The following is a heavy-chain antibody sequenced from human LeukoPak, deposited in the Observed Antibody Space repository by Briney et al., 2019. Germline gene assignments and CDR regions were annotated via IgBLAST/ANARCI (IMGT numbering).Heavy chain of an antibody. Sequence: GGSLRLSCAASGFTFSSYEMNWVRQAPGKGLEWVSYISSSDSTIYYADSVKGRFTISRDNAKNSLYLQMNSLRAGDTAVYYCARTIEMATVSYFYYWGQGTLVTVSS. V-gene: IGHV3-48*03. CDR3: ARTIEMATVSYFYY. D-gene: IGHD5-24*01. CDR2: ISSSDSTI. CDR1: GFTFSSYE. J-gene: IGHJ4*02.